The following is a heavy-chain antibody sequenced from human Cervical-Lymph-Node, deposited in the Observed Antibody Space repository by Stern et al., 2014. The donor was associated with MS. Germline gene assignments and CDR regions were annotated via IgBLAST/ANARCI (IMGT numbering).Heavy chain of an antibody. D-gene: IGHD1-26*01. CDR3: ARVQSYRGGYWGGFRFEY. J-gene: IGHJ4*02. Sequence: QVQLVQSGAEVKKPGASVRISCKATGYTFTNYYMYWVRQAPGQGLEWMAIIDPSGGSTGYAQKFRGRITVTRDPSTSTIYRERSSLRSEDTAMYYCARVQSYRGGYWGGFRFEYWGQGTLVTVSS. CDR1: GYTFTNYY. V-gene: IGHV1-46*03. CDR2: IDPSGGST.